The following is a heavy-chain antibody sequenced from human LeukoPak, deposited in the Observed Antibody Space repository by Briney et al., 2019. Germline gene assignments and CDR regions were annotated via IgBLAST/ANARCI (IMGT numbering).Heavy chain of an antibody. Sequence: ASVKVSCKASCYTFTSYGVSWVRHAPGQGLERMRWISAYNCNTNYAQKLQGRVIMTTDTSTSTAYMELRSLRSDDTAVYFCQAEGGIRYFDWPDLDYWGQGTLVTVSS. D-gene: IGHD3-9*01. CDR3: QAEGGIRYFDWPDLDY. CDR1: CYTFTSYG. CDR2: ISAYNCNT. J-gene: IGHJ4*02. V-gene: IGHV1-18*01.